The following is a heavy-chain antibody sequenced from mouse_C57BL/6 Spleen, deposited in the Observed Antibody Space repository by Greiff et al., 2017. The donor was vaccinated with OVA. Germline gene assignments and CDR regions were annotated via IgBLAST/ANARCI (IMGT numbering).Heavy chain of an antibody. Sequence: QVQLQQPGAELVKPGASVKLSCKASGYTFTSYWMHWVKQRPGQGLEWIGMIHPNSGSTNYNEKFKSKATLTVDKSSSTAYMQLSSLTSEDSAVYYCARWDDYEGFAYWGKGTLVTVSA. D-gene: IGHD2-4*01. CDR2: IHPNSGST. CDR1: GYTFTSYW. V-gene: IGHV1-64*01. J-gene: IGHJ3*01. CDR3: ARWDDYEGFAY.